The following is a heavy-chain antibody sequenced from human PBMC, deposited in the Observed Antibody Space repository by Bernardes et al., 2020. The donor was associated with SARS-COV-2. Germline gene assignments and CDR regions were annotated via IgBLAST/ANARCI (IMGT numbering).Heavy chain of an antibody. Sequence: TLSLPCTVSGGSISSGGYYWSWIRQHPEKGLEWIGYIYYSGSTYYNPSLKSLVTISVDTSKNQFSLKLSSVTAADTAVYYCARGPPIPAALDVWGKGTTVTVSS. J-gene: IGHJ6*04. D-gene: IGHD2-2*01. CDR2: IYYSGST. CDR1: GGSISSGGYY. V-gene: IGHV4-31*01. CDR3: ARGPPIPAALDV.